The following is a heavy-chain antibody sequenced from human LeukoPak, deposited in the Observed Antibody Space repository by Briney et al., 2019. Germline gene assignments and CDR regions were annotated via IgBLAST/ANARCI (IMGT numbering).Heavy chain of an antibody. V-gene: IGHV4-59*01. CDR2: IYYSGST. CDR3: AREGEGSSSWATFDY. D-gene: IGHD6-13*01. J-gene: IGHJ4*02. Sequence: PSETLSLTCTVSGGSISSYYWSWIRQPPRKGLEWIGYIYYSGSTNYNPSLKSRATISVDTSKNQFSLKLSSVTAADTAVYYCAREGEGSSSWATFDYWGQGTLVTVSS. CDR1: GGSISSYY.